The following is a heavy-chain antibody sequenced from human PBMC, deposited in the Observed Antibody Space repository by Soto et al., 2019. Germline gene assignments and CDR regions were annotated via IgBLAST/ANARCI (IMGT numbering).Heavy chain of an antibody. D-gene: IGHD6-13*01. CDR3: TRSIITTAGTEAFDL. Sequence: QVQLVQSGAEVKKPGASVRVSCKASAYTFTSYYVHWVRQAPGQGPEWMGMINPSRGGTDYAQKXQXXXTXXRDTSTTTVYMELSSLRSEDTAIYYCTRSIITTAGTEAFDLWGQGTLVTVSS. J-gene: IGHJ3*01. CDR2: INPSRGGT. V-gene: IGHV1-46*03. CDR1: AYTFTSYY.